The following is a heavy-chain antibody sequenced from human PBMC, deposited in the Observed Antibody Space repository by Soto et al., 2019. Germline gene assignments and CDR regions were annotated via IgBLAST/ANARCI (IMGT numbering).Heavy chain of an antibody. Sequence: QLQLQESGPGPVKPSGTLSLTCTVSGGAINTNNFYWGWLRQPPGKGLEWFGSVFYDGTTYYSQSLKGRVTISLATSRTQFSLKLNSVTAADTAVYYCARLVVVSPVANVWGQGTLVTVSS. CDR2: VFYDGTT. J-gene: IGHJ4*02. CDR3: ARLVVVSPVANV. CDR1: GGAINTNNFY. V-gene: IGHV4-39*01. D-gene: IGHD2-2*01.